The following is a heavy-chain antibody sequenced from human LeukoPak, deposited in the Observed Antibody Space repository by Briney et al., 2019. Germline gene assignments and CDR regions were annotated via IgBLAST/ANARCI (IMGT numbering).Heavy chain of an antibody. CDR1: GYTFTSYG. Sequence: ASVTVSCMASGYTFTSYGISWVRPAPGQGLEWMGWISAYNGNTNYAQKLQGRVTMTTDTYTSTAYMELRSLRSDDKAVYYCARLVYAYYYDSSGYYPKYFDYWGQGTLVTVSS. D-gene: IGHD3-22*01. J-gene: IGHJ4*02. CDR3: ARLVYAYYYDSSGYYPKYFDY. CDR2: ISAYNGNT. V-gene: IGHV1-18*01.